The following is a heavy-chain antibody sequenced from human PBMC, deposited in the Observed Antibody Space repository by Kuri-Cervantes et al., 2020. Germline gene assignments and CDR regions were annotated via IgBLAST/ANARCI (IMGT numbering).Heavy chain of an antibody. CDR1: GYSIGSGYY. Sequence: SETLSLTCAVSGYSIGSGYYWGWIRQPPGKGLEWIGYIYYSGSTNYNPSLKSRVTISVDTSKNQFSLHLTSLTAADTAMYYCARGRNGDTTSPPWGQGTLVTVSS. V-gene: IGHV4-38-2*01. D-gene: IGHD1-14*01. CDR2: IYYSGST. CDR3: ARGRNGDTTSPP. J-gene: IGHJ5*02.